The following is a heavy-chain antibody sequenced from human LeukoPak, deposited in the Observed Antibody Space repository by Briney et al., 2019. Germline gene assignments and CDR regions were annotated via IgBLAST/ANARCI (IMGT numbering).Heavy chain of an antibody. Sequence: SETLSLTCTVSGGSISSYYWSWIRQSPGKGLEWIGYIYYSGSTNYNPSLKSRVTISVDTSKNQFSLKLSSVTAADTAVYYCAGNYYGSGSYPYWGQGTLVTVSS. CDR1: GGSISSYY. V-gene: IGHV4-59*01. CDR2: IYYSGST. J-gene: IGHJ4*02. D-gene: IGHD3-10*01. CDR3: AGNYYGSGSYPY.